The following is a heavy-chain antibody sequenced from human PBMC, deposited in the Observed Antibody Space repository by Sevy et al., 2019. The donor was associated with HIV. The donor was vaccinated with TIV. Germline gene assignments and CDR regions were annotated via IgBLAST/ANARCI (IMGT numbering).Heavy chain of an antibody. V-gene: IGHV4-59*01. CDR1: GGSISAYY. J-gene: IGHJ5*02. Sequence: SETLSLTCTVSGGSISAYYWSWIRQPPGKGLEWIGYIHYTGNTKYNPSLESRVTISVDTSKNQFSLKLSSGTAADTAIYYCARAPPVRSGDDSLNWFAPWGQGTLVTVSS. CDR2: IHYTGNT. D-gene: IGHD5-12*01. CDR3: ARAPPVRSGDDSLNWFAP.